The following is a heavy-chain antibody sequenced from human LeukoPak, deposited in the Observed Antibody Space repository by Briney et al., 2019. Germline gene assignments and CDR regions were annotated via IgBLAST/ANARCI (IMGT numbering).Heavy chain of an antibody. Sequence: SETLSLTCTVSGGSISNYFWSWIRQAPGKGLEYIGFIYYSGSTNYNPSLKSRVTISVDKSKNQFSLKLSSVTAADTAVYYCARVCSSTSCYADYWGQGSLVTVSS. J-gene: IGHJ4*02. D-gene: IGHD2-2*01. V-gene: IGHV4-59*12. CDR3: ARVCSSTSCYADY. CDR1: GGSISNYF. CDR2: IYYSGST.